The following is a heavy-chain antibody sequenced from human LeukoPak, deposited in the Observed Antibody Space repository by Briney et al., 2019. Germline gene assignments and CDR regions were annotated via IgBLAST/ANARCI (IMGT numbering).Heavy chain of an antibody. V-gene: IGHV4-34*01. CDR2: INHRGST. CDR1: GGSFSGYY. CDR3: ANLYCSGGSCYNYYFDY. Sequence: SETLSLTCAVYGGSFSGYYWSWIRQPPGKGLEWIGEINHRGSTNYNQSLKSRVTISVDTSKNQFSLKLSSVTAADTAVYYCANLYCSGGSCYNYYFDYWGQGTLVTVSS. J-gene: IGHJ4*02. D-gene: IGHD2-15*01.